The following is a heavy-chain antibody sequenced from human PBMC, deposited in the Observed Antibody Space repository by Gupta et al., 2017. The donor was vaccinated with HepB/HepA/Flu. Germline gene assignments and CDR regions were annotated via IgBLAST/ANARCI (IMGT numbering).Heavy chain of an antibody. CDR2: INSDGSST. J-gene: IGHJ3*02. CDR3: AREAYDFWTPGDAFDI. D-gene: IGHD3-3*01. CDR1: GVTFSSYW. V-gene: IGHV3-74*01. Sequence: EVQLVESGGGLVQPGGSLRLSCVAAGVTFSSYWMHWVRQAPGKGLVWVSRINSDGSSTSYADSVKGRFTISRDNAKNTLYLQMNSLRAEDTAVYYCAREAYDFWTPGDAFDIWGQGTMVTVSS.